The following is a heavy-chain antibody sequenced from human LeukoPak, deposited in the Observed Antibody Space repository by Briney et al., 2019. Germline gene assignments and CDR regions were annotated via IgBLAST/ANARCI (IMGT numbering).Heavy chain of an antibody. D-gene: IGHD4-11*01. V-gene: IGHV4-34*01. J-gene: IGHJ4*02. CDR1: GGSFSGYY. CDR3: ARRPPFYSNYVGGYFDY. Sequence: SETLSLTCAVYGGSFSGYYWSWIRQPPGKGLEWIGEINHSGSTNYNPSLKSRVTISVDTSKNQFSLKLSSVTAADTAVYYCARRPPFYSNYVGGYFDYWGQGTLVTVSS. CDR2: INHSGST.